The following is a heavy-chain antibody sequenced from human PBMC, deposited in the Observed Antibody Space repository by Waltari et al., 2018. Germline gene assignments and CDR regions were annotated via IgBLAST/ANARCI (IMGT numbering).Heavy chain of an antibody. CDR2: ISWNGGSK. Sequence: EVQLVESGGRLVRPGGSLRLSCAASGLNFEDYGMTWVRQAPGKGLEWVSGISWNGGSKGYGDALKGRFNISRDNAKNSLYLEINNLRVDDTALYHCVREHYHLGYLDLWGRGTLVTVSS. D-gene: IGHD2-2*01. V-gene: IGHV3-20*01. CDR3: VREHYHLGYLDL. CDR1: GLNFEDYG. J-gene: IGHJ2*01.